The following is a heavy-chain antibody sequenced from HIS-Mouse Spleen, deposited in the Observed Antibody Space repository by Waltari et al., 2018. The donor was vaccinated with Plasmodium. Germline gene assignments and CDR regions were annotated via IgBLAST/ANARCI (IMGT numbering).Heavy chain of an antibody. CDR3: ASSWYWYFDL. CDR1: GFTFSSYW. V-gene: IGHV3-7*01. Sequence: EVQLVESGGGLVQPGGSLRLSCAASGFTFSSYWVSWVRQAPGKGLEWVANIKQDGSENYCVDSVKGRFTISRDNAKNSLYLQMNSLRAEDTAVYYCASSWYWYFDLWGRGTLVTVSS. CDR2: IKQDGSEN. D-gene: IGHD6-13*01. J-gene: IGHJ2*01.